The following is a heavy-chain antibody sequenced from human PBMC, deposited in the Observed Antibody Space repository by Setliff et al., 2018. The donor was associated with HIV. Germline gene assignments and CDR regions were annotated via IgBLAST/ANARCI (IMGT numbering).Heavy chain of an antibody. Sequence: AASVKVSCKASGGSFSSYGISWVRQAPGQGLEWMGGIIPILGITNYAQKFQGRVTISADKSTSTVSMELSSLRSGDTAVYHCARSSYDILTGYYKALEYWGQGTLVTVSS. CDR3: ARSSYDILTGYYKALEY. D-gene: IGHD3-9*01. CDR2: IIPILGIT. V-gene: IGHV1-69*10. CDR1: GGSFSSYG. J-gene: IGHJ4*02.